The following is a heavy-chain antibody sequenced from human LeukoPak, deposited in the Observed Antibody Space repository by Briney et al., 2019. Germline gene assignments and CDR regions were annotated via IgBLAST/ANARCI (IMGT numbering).Heavy chain of an antibody. CDR2: ISSSSSYI. J-gene: IGHJ4*02. CDR3: ARVPYDSSGYYFDY. CDR1: GFTFSSYS. Sequence: PGGSLRLSCAASGFTFSSYSMNWVRQAPGKGPEWVSSISSSSSYIYYADSVKGRFTISRDNAKNSLYLQMNSLRAEDTAVYYCARVPYDSSGYYFDYWGQGTLVTVSS. D-gene: IGHD3-22*01. V-gene: IGHV3-21*01.